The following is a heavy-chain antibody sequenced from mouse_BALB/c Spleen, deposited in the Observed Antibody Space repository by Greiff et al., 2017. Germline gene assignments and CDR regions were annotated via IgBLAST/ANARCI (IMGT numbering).Heavy chain of an antibody. J-gene: IGHJ4*01. CDR3: ERLGDGYYEALDY. Sequence: EVQLVESGGGLVKPGGSLKLSCAASGFTFSSYAMSWVRQTPEKRLEWVASISSGGRTYNSDSVKGRFTISRDNARNNLYLQMSSMRSEDTAMYYCERLGDGYYEALDYGVQGTSVTVSS. V-gene: IGHV5-6-5*01. D-gene: IGHD2-3*01. CDR2: ISSGGRT. CDR1: GFTFSSYA.